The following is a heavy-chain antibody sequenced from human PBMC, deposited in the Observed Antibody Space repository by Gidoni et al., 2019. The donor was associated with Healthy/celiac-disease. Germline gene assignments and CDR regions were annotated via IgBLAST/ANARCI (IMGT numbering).Heavy chain of an antibody. Sequence: QVQLQASGPGLVKPSETLSLTCTVSGGSISSYYWSWIRQPPRKGLEWIGYIYYSGSTNYNPSLKSRVTISVDTSKNQFSLKLSSVTAADTAVYYCARVTRLFYYYMDVWGKGTTVTVSS. CDR3: ARVTRLFYYYMDV. V-gene: IGHV4-59*01. D-gene: IGHD2-21*01. CDR1: GGSISSYY. CDR2: IYYSGST. J-gene: IGHJ6*03.